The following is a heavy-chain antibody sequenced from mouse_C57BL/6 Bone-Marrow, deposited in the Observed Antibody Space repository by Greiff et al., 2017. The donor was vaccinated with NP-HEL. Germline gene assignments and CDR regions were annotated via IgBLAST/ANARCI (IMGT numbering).Heavy chain of an antibody. Sequence: EVKLVESGGGLVQPGGSLKLSCAASGFTFSDYYMYWVRQTPEQRLEWVAYISNGGGSTYYPDTVKGRFTISRDNAKNTLYLQMSRLKSEDTAMYDYARQGTTVASYYYAMDYWGKGTTVTVSS. J-gene: IGHJ4*01. CDR1: GFTFSDYY. CDR2: ISNGGGST. V-gene: IGHV5-12*01. D-gene: IGHD1-1*01. CDR3: ARQGTTVASYYYAMDY.